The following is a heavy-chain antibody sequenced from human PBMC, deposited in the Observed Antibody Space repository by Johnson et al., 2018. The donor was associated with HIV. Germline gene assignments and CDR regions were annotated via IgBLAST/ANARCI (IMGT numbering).Heavy chain of an antibody. D-gene: IGHD1-14*01. CDR3: ARDETYRRYALTAFDI. CDR1: GFTFSSYA. Sequence: VQLVESGGGLVQPGGSLRLSCAASGFTFSSYAMGWVRQAPGKGLEWVSGISGIGATTKYADAVKGRFTISRDNSKNTLYLRMNSLRAEDTAVYYCARDETYRRYALTAFDIWGQGTMVTVSS. J-gene: IGHJ3*02. V-gene: IGHV3-23*04. CDR2: ISGIGATT.